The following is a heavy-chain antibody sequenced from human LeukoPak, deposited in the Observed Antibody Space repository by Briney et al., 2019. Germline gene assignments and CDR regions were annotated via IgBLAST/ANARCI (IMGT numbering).Heavy chain of an antibody. V-gene: IGHV1-69*13. CDR1: GGTFSSYA. D-gene: IGHD2-21*02. CDR2: FIPIFVTT. CDR3: ARAPYCGGDCYLDAFDI. J-gene: IGHJ3*02. Sequence: SVKVSCKASGGTFSSYAISWVRQAPGQGLEWMGGFIPIFVTTNYAQKFQGRVTITADESTSTAYMELSSLRSEDTAVYYCARAPYCGGDCYLDAFDIWGQGTMVIVSS.